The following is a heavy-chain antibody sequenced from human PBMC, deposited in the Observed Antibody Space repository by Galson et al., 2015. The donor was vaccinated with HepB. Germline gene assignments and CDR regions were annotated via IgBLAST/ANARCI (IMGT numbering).Heavy chain of an antibody. V-gene: IGHV5-10-1*01. CDR3: ARHGFGELPYAEPSIYYYYYYGMDV. CDR2: IDPSDSYT. CDR1: GYSFTSYW. D-gene: IGHD3-10*01. J-gene: IGHJ6*02. Sequence: QSGAEVKKPGESLRISCKGSGYSFTSYWISWVRQMPGKGLEWMGRIDPSDSYTNYSPSFQGHVTISADKSISTAYLQWSSLKASDTAMYYCARHGFGELPYAEPSIYYYYYYGMDVWGQGTTVTVSS.